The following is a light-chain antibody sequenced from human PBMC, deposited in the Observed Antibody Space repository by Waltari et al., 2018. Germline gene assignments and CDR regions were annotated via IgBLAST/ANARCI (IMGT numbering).Light chain of an antibody. CDR1: PSNNGNNH. Sequence: QSVLTQPPSVSGTPGPTVTMSCSGSPSNNGNNHVYWYQQLPGTAPKLLIYRNNHRPSGVPDRFSGSKSGTSASLAISGLRSEDEADYYCAAWDDSLSGVVFGGGTKLTVL. J-gene: IGLJ2*01. V-gene: IGLV1-47*01. CDR2: RNN. CDR3: AAWDDSLSGVV.